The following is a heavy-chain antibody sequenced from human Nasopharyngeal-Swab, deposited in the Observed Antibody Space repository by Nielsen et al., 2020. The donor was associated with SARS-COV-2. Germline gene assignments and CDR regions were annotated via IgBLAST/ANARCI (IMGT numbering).Heavy chain of an antibody. Sequence: VRQAPGKGLEWVSSISSSSYIYYADSVKGRFTISRDNAKNSLYLQMNSLRAEDTAIYYCARGTILDWGQGTLVTVSS. J-gene: IGHJ4*02. V-gene: IGHV3-69-1*02. CDR2: ISSSSYI. CDR3: ARGTILD. D-gene: IGHD2-21*01.